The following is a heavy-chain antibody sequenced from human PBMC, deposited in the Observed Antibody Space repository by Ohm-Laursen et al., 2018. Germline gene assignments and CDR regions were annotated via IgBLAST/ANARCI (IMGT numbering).Heavy chain of an antibody. CDR1: GFTFSSYS. CDR2: ISSSSSTI. D-gene: IGHD6-19*01. CDR3: AKGYSSGWYGDWFDP. Sequence: SLRLSCSASGFTFSSYSMNWVRQALGKGLEWVSYISSSSSTIYYADSVKGRFTISRDNAKNSLYLQMSSLRAEDTALYYCAKGYSSGWYGDWFDPWGQGTLVTVSS. J-gene: IGHJ5*02. V-gene: IGHV3-48*01.